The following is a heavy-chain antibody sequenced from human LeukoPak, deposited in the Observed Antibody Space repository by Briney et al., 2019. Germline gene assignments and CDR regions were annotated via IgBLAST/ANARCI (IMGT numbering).Heavy chain of an antibody. J-gene: IGHJ4*02. D-gene: IGHD3-9*01. CDR1: GGSFSGYY. CDR2: INHGGST. CDR3: AREGVYYDILAAYYRPYYFDF. V-gene: IGHV4-34*01. Sequence: SETLSLTCAVYGGSFSGYYWSWIRQPPGKGLEWIGEINHGGSTNYNPSLKSRLTISVDTSKNQFSLKLSSVTAADTAVYYCAREGVYYDILAAYYRPYYFDFWGQGTLVTVYS.